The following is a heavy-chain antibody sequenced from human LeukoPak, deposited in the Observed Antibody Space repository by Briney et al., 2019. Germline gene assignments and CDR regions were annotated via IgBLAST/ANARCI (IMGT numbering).Heavy chain of an antibody. D-gene: IGHD6-13*01. Sequence: SGTLSLTCSVSAGSMSSYYWSWIRQPAGKGLEWIGRIHASGSTNYNPSLMSRVTMSLDTSKNQFSLKLSSVTAADTAVYYCARHPSMTIAAAGVDWFDPWGQGTLVTVSS. CDR2: IHASGST. CDR1: AGSMSSYY. J-gene: IGHJ5*02. CDR3: ARHPSMTIAAAGVDWFDP. V-gene: IGHV4-4*07.